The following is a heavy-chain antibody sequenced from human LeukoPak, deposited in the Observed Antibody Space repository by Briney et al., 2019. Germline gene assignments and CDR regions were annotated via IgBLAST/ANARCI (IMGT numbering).Heavy chain of an antibody. V-gene: IGHV4-31*03. CDR3: ERHRITFGGVTTGLDP. CDR2: IYYSGST. J-gene: IGHJ5*02. CDR1: GGSISSGGYY. D-gene: IGHD3-16*01. Sequence: SQTLSLTCTVSGGSISSGGYYWSWIRQHPGKGLEWIGYIYYSGSTYYNPSLKSRVTISVDTSKNQFSLKLSSVTAADTAVYYCERHRITFGGVTTGLDPWGQGTLVTVSS.